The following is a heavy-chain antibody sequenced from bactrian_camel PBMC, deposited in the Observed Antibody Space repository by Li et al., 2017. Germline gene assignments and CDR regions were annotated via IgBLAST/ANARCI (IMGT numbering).Heavy chain of an antibody. CDR1: GFTFSSYA. D-gene: IGHD5*01. Sequence: VQLVESGGGLVQPGGSLRLSCAASGFTFSSYAMSWVRQAPGKGLEWVSTINRGTGSTYYADSVKGRFTISRDNGKNTLYLQINSLKPDDTGMYYCVARWSGEVGQGTQVTVS. J-gene: IGHJ4*01. CDR2: INRGTGST. V-gene: IGHV3S31*01.